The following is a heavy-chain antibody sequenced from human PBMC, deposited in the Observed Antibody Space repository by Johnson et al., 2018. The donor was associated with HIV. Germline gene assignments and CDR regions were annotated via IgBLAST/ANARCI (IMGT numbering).Heavy chain of an antibody. CDR3: ATVVVITQDAFDI. Sequence: QLVESGGGLEQPGRSLRLSCEASGFTFDDYAMHWVRQAPGKGLEWVSGISWISGTIGYADSVKGRFTISRDNAKKSLYLQMDSLKIEDTAVYYCATVVVITQDAFDIWGQGTMVTVSS. D-gene: IGHD3-22*01. CDR2: ISWISGTI. V-gene: IGHV3-9*01. J-gene: IGHJ3*02. CDR1: GFTFDDYA.